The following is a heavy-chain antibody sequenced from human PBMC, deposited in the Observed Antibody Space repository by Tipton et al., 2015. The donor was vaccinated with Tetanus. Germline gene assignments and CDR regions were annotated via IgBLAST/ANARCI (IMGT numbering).Heavy chain of an antibody. CDR2: IYSSGST. D-gene: IGHD3-16*01. J-gene: IGHJ6*02. CDR1: GGSISSYY. CDR3: ARHGGRLAYYYYGMDV. Sequence: TLSLTCTISGGSISSYYWSWIRQPAGKGLEWIGRIYSSGSTHYNPSLKSRVTISVDTSKNQFSLKLSSVTAADTAVYYCARHGGRLAYYYYGMDVWGQGTTVTVSS. V-gene: IGHV4-4*07.